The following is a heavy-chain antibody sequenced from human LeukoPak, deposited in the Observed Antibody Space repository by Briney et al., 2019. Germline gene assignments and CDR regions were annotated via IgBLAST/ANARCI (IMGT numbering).Heavy chain of an antibody. V-gene: IGHV1-2*02. CDR3: ARNGDYIYSYFSYYYMDV. Sequence: ASVKVSCKASGYTFTGYYMHWVRQAPGQGLEWVGWINPKNGGSNYAQKFQGRVTMTRDRSISTASLELRSLRSDDTAVYYCARNGDYIYSYFSYYYMDVWGKGTTVTISS. J-gene: IGHJ6*03. D-gene: IGHD4-17*01. CDR2: INPKNGGS. CDR1: GYTFTGYY.